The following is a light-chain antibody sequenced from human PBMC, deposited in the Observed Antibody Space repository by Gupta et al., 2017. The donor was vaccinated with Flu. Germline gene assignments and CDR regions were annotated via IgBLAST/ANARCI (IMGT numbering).Light chain of an antibody. CDR1: QDCGSW. Sequence: DIQLTQSPASVSASVGDRVTITCRASQDCGSWLGWYQQKPGKAPELLIYAASRLQRGVPSRFCGSGYGTYFTLTIKTLQPEDFATYFCQQVNRFPVTFGRGTKVE. CDR2: AAS. CDR3: QQVNRFPVT. J-gene: IGKJ4*01. V-gene: IGKV1D-12*01.